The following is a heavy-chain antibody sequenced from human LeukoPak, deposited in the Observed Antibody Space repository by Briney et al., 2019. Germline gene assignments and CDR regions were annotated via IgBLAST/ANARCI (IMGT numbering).Heavy chain of an antibody. CDR2: INPSGGST. J-gene: IGHJ4*02. V-gene: IGHV1-46*01. CDR1: GYTFTSYY. D-gene: IGHD6-19*01. Sequence: ASVKVSCKASGYTFTSYYMHWVRQPPGQGLEWMGIINPSGGSTSYAQKFQGRVTMTRDMSTSTVYMELSSLRSEDTAVYYCASATWTYSSGWPLDYWGQGTLVTVSS. CDR3: ASATWTYSSGWPLDY.